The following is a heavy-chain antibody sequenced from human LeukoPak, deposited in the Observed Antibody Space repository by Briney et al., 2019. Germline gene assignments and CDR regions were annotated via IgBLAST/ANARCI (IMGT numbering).Heavy chain of an antibody. V-gene: IGHV5-51*01. CDR2: IYPGDSDT. D-gene: IGHD2-2*02. CDR3: ARQFVVVPAAIDQNWFDP. J-gene: IGHJ5*02. CDR1: GYSFTSYW. Sequence: GESLKISCKGSGYSFTSYWIGWVRQMPGKGLEWMGIIYPGDSDTRYSPSFQGQVTISADKSISTAYLRWSSLKASDTAMYYCARQFVVVPAAIDQNWFDPWGQGTLVTVSS.